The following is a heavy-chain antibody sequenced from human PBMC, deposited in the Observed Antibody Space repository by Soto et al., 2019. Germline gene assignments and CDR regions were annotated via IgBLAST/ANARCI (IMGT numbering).Heavy chain of an antibody. CDR1: GYTFTSYD. J-gene: IGHJ4*02. V-gene: IGHV1-8*01. CDR2: MNPNSGNT. CDR3: ARMVRMVYCSSTSCRDYGVDY. Sequence: ASVKVSCKASGYTFTSYDINWVRQATGQGLEWMGWMNPNSGNTGYAQKFQGRVTMTRNTSISTAYMELSSLRSEDTAVYYCARMVRMVYCSSTSCRDYGVDYWGQGTLVTVSS. D-gene: IGHD2-2*01.